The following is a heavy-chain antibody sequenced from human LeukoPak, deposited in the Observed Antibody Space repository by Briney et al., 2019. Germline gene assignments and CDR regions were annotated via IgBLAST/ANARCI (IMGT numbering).Heavy chain of an antibody. CDR1: GYSFTTYW. Sequence: GESLKISCKGSGYSFTTYWIGWVRQMPGIGLEWMGIIYPGDSDTRYSPSFQGQVTISADKSISTAYLQWSSLKASDTAIYYCARRSCSGSICYDYWGQGTLVTVSS. V-gene: IGHV5-51*01. CDR2: IYPGDSDT. J-gene: IGHJ4*02. CDR3: ARRSCSGSICYDY. D-gene: IGHD2-15*01.